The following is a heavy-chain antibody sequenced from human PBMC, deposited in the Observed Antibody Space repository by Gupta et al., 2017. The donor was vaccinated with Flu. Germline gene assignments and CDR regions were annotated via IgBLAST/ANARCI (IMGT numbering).Heavy chain of an antibody. CDR1: GSTFSSHE. J-gene: IGHJ4*02. D-gene: IGHD3-22*01. Sequence: EVQLVESGGGLVQPGGYVRLSCAASGSTFSSHEMKWVRQAPGKGLGWVAYSSSSGSTIYYADSVKGRFTISRDNAKNALYLQMNSLRAEDTAVYYCARESAYYDSSGYSKNFDYWGQGTLVTVSS. CDR3: ARESAYYDSSGYSKNFDY. V-gene: IGHV3-48*03. CDR2: SSSSGSTI.